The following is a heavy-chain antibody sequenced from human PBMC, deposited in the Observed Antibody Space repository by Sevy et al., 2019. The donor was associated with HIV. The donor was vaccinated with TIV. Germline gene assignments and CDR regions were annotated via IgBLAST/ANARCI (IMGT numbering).Heavy chain of an antibody. CDR1: GFTFSSFF. CDR3: ARDCSSTSCLRGMDV. V-gene: IGHV3-7*03. J-gene: IGHJ6*01. Sequence: GGSLRLSCAASGFTFSSFFMSWVRQAPGKGLEWVANIKRDGSEKYYVASVKGRFTISRDNAKNSLYLQMNSLRVEDTAVYYCARDCSSTSCLRGMDVWGPGTTVTVSS. D-gene: IGHD2-2*01. CDR2: IKRDGSEK.